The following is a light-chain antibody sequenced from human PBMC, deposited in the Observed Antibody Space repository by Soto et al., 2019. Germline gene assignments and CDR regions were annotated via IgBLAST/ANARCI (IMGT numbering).Light chain of an antibody. Sequence: DIPMTQSPSTLSAFVGDRVTITCRASQSISYWLAWYQQKPGKAPKLLIYNASGLESGVPSRFSGSGSGTEFTLTISSLQPEDFATYYCQQCNSYSPTFGQGTKVEIK. V-gene: IGKV1-5*01. CDR1: QSISYW. CDR2: NAS. CDR3: QQCNSYSPT. J-gene: IGKJ1*01.